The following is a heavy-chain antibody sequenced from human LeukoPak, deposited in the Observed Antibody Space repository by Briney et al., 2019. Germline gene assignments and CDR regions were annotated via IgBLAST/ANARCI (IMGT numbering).Heavy chain of an antibody. J-gene: IGHJ4*02. V-gene: IGHV3-30-3*01. D-gene: IGHD2-2*01. Sequence: PGRSLRLSCAVSGFTFSSYAMHWVRQTPAKGLEWVAVISYDGSNKYYADSVKGRFTISRDNSKNTQYLQMNSLRPEDTAVYYCARVYCSSTTCYAGFDYWGQGTLVTVSS. CDR1: GFTFSSYA. CDR2: ISYDGSNK. CDR3: ARVYCSSTTCYAGFDY.